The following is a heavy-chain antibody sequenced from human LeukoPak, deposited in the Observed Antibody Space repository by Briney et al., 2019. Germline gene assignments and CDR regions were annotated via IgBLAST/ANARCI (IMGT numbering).Heavy chain of an antibody. CDR2: ISAYNGNT. V-gene: IGHV1-18*01. J-gene: IGHJ5*02. Sequence: ASVKVSCKASGYTFTSYGISWVRQAPGQGLEWMGWISAYNGNTNYAQKLQGRVAMTTDTSTSTAYMELRSLRSDDTAVYYCARGGDSSGWSNWFDPWGQGTLVTVSS. CDR1: GYTFTSYG. CDR3: ARGGDSSGWSNWFDP. D-gene: IGHD6-19*01.